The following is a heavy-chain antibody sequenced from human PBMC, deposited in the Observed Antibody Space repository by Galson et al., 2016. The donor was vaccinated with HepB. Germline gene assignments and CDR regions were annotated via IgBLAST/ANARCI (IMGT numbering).Heavy chain of an antibody. CDR2: ISGNGGST. CDR3: AKGVCSTTSCDPGDWFDP. CDR1: GVTLRSYA. Sequence: SLRLSCAASGVTLRSYAMSWVRQAPGKGLEWVSVISGNGGSTYYADSVKGRFTISRDNSKNTLFLQMNSLRAEDTAVYYCAKGVCSTTSCDPGDWFDPWGQGTLVTVSS. D-gene: IGHD2-2*01. V-gene: IGHV3-23*01. J-gene: IGHJ5*02.